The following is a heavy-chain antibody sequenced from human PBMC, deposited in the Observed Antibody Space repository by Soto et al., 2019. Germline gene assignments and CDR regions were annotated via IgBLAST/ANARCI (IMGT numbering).Heavy chain of an antibody. CDR3: ARDRREVLVVQAVFLDP. CDR1: GFTFSSYS. V-gene: IGHV3-21*01. CDR2: ISSSSSYI. D-gene: IGHD2-2*01. J-gene: IGHJ5*02. Sequence: GGSLRLSCAASGFTFSSYSMNWVRQAPGKGLEWVSSISSSSSYIYYADSVKGRFTISRDNAKNSLYLQMNSLRAEDTAVYYCARDRREVLVVQAVFLDPWGQGTLVTVSS.